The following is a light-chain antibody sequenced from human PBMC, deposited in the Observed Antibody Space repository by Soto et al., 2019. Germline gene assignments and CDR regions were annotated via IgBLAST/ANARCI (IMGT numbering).Light chain of an antibody. V-gene: IGKV3-20*01. J-gene: IGKJ1*01. Sequence: EIVLTQSPGTLSLSPGERATLSCRASQSVSSIYLAWYQHKPGQAPRLLIYGASSRATGIPDRFSGSGSVTDVTLTISRLEPEDFAVYYCQEYGSSSCTFGRGTTVEIK. CDR1: QSVSSIY. CDR2: GAS. CDR3: QEYGSSSCT.